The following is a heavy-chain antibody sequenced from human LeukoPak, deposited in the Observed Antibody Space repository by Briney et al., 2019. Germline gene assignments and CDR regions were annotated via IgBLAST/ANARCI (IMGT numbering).Heavy chain of an antibody. V-gene: IGHV4-59*01. D-gene: IGHD3-10*01. J-gene: IGHJ4*02. CDR1: GGSISSFY. CDR2: FHYSGST. CDR3: ARGYRVYYGSGSYIH. Sequence: SETLSLTCTVSGGSISSFYWSWIRQPPGKGLEWIGYFHYSGSTNYNPSLKSRVTISVDTSKNQIFLKLSSVTAADTAVYYCARGYRVYYGSGSYIHWGQGTLVTVSS.